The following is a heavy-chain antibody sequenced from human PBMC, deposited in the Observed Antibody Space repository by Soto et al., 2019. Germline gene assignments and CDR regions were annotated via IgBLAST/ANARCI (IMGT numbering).Heavy chain of an antibody. V-gene: IGHV4-59*12. CDR3: ARARYYDRCFDI. J-gene: IGHJ4*02. CDR2: VYYSGSS. D-gene: IGHD3-10*01. CDR1: GGSISSNY. Sequence: SETLSLTCTVAGGSISSNYWTWIRQPPGKGLEWIGYVYYSGSSYYNPSLQSRVTISVDRSKAHFYLTLTSVTAADTAVYVCARARYYDRCFDIWGLGTPVT.